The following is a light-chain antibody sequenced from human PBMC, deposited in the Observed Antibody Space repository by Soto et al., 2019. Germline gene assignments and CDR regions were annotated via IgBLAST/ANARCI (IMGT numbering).Light chain of an antibody. V-gene: IGKV3-20*01. CDR1: QSVYTKY. J-gene: IGKJ3*01. CDR2: GVS. CDR3: QQFGTSPLVT. Sequence: EIVLTQSPGTLSLSPGETATLSCRASQSVYTKYLAWYQQKPGQAPRLLISGVSTRVTGIPDRFSGSGSGKDFILTISRVEPEDFAVYYCQQFGTSPLVTFGPGTKVDIK.